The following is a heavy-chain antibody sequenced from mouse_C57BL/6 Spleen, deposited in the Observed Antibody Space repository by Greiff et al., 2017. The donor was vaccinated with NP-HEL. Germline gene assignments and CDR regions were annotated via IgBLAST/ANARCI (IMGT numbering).Heavy chain of an antibody. V-gene: IGHV7-3*01. J-gene: IGHJ2*01. CDR1: GFTFTDYY. D-gene: IGHD1-2*01. CDR3: ARYYGLDY. CDR2: IRNKANGYTT. Sequence: EVQVVESGGGLVQPGGSLSLSCAASGFTFTDYYMSWVRQPPGQALEWLGFIRNKANGYTTEYSASVKGRFTISRDNSQSILYLQMNALRAEDSATYYCARYYGLDYWGQGTTLTVSS.